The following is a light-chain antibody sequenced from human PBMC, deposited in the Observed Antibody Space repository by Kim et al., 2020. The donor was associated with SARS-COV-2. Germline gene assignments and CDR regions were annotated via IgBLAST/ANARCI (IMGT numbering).Light chain of an antibody. J-gene: IGKJ1*01. Sequence: EIVLTQSPGTLSLSPGERATLSCRASQSVSSSYLAWYQQKPGQAPRLLIYGASSRATGIPDRFSGSGSGTDFTLTISRLEPEDFAVYYCQQYGSSPRTFGQGTIVESK. CDR2: GAS. V-gene: IGKV3-20*01. CDR3: QQYGSSPRT. CDR1: QSVSSSY.